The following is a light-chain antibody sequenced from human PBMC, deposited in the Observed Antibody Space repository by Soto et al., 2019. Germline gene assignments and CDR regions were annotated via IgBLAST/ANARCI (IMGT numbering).Light chain of an antibody. CDR1: QSVSSN. J-gene: IGKJ1*01. CDR3: QQYNNWPQT. Sequence: EIVMSQSPSTVSVSPGERATLSCRASQSVSSNLAWYQQKPGQAPRLLIYGTSTRATGIPAGFSGSGSGTEFTLTISSLQSEDFAVYYCQQYNNWPQTFGQGTKVDIK. V-gene: IGKV3-15*01. CDR2: GTS.